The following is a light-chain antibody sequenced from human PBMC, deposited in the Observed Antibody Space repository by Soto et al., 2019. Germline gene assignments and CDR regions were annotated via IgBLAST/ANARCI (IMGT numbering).Light chain of an antibody. V-gene: IGLV1-44*01. J-gene: IGLJ3*02. CDR1: SSNIGNNA. CDR2: DNI. CDR3: AAWGDNLNGWV. Sequence: QSVLTQPPSASGTPGQRVTISCSGSSSNIGNNAVNWYQQFPGTAPKLLIYDNIQRPSGVPDRFSGYKSGTSASLAISGLQSEDEADYYCAAWGDNLNGWVFGGGTQLTVL.